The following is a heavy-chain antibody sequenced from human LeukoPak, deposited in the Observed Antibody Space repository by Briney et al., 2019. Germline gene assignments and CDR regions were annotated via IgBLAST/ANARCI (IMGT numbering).Heavy chain of an antibody. V-gene: IGHV3-23*01. Sequence: GGSLRLSCEASGFTFSNYAMSWVRQAPGKGLEWVSAISGSGGSTYYADSVKGRFTISRDDSKNTLYLQMNSLRAEDTAVYYCAKMGKYSGSYYVYWGQGTLVTVSS. CDR1: GFTFSNYA. CDR3: AKMGKYSGSYYVY. D-gene: IGHD1-26*01. CDR2: ISGSGGST. J-gene: IGHJ4*02.